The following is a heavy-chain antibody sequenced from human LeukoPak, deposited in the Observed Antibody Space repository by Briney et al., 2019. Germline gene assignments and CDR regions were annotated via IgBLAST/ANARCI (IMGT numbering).Heavy chain of an antibody. CDR2: MNPNSGNT. CDR1: GYTFTSYD. J-gene: IGHJ3*02. CDR3: ARGPSIRSGRRSYLRAFDI. Sequence: GASVKVSCKASGYTFTSYDINWVRQATGQGLEWMGWMNPNSGNTGYAQKFQGRVTITRNTSISTAYMELSSLRSEDTAVYYCARGPSIRSGRRSYLRAFDIWGQGTMVTVSS. V-gene: IGHV1-8*03. D-gene: IGHD1-26*01.